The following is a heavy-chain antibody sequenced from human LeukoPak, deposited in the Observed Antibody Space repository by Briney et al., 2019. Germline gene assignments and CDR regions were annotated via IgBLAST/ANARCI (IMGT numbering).Heavy chain of an antibody. D-gene: IGHD5-24*01. Sequence: PSETLSLTCAVSGYSISSGYYWGWIRQPPGKGLEWIGSIYHSGSTYYNPSLKSRVTISVDTSKNQFSLKLSSVTAADTAVYYCASPRRDGYNSDYWGQGTLVTVSS. V-gene: IGHV4-38-2*01. CDR1: GYSISSGYY. CDR3: ASPRRDGYNSDY. CDR2: IYHSGST. J-gene: IGHJ4*02.